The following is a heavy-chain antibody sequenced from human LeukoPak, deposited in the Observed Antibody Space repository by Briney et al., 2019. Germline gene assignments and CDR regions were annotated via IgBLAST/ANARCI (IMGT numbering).Heavy chain of an antibody. CDR1: GGSFSGYY. CDR3: ARPFSRFDY. V-gene: IGHV4-34*01. Sequence: SETLSLTCAVYGGSFSGYYWSWIRQPPGKGLEWIGEINHSGSTNYNPSLKGRVTISVDTPKNQFSLKLSSVTAADTAVYYCARPFSRFDYWGQGTLVTVSS. CDR2: INHSGST. J-gene: IGHJ4*02. D-gene: IGHD3-16*01.